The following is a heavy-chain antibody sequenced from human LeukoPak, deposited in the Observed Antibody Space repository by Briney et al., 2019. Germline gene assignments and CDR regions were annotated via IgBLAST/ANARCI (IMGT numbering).Heavy chain of an antibody. J-gene: IGHJ4*02. CDR1: GFTFSSYA. Sequence: PGGSLRLSCAASGFTFSSYAMHWVRQAPGKGLEWVAVISYDGSNKYYADSVKGRFTISRDNSKNTLYLQMNSLRAEDTAVYYCARSSSSDLFDYWGQGTLVTVSS. V-gene: IGHV3-30-3*01. CDR3: ARSSSSDLFDY. CDR2: ISYDGSNK. D-gene: IGHD6-13*01.